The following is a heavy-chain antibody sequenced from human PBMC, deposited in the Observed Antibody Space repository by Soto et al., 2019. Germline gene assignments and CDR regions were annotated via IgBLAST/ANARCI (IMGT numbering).Heavy chain of an antibody. J-gene: IGHJ3*01. Sequence: QVHLVQSGAEVKKPGSSVKVSCKYSGGTFKTESINWVRQAPGQGLEWMGNILPVFDTADYAPKFQGRVTITTNQATRTAYMELRSLRSQATALSFCARGHEYGGNSDAFDVWGQGTMVTVSS. CDR1: GGTFKTES. D-gene: IGHD4-17*01. CDR3: ARGHEYGGNSDAFDV. CDR2: ILPVFDTA. V-gene: IGHV1-69*05.